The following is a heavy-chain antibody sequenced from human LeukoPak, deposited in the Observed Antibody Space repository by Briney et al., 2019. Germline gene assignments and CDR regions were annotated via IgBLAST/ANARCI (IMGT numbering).Heavy chain of an antibody. CDR2: IVSSSTYI. V-gene: IGHV3-21*01. J-gene: IGHJ6*02. D-gene: IGHD3-10*01. CDR3: ARDRGVSILLWLDV. CDR1: GFTFRDYS. Sequence: GGSLRLSCAASGFTFRDYSMNWVRQAPGKGLEWVSSIVSSSTYIYYVDSVRGRFTISRDNAKNSLYLQMNSLRAEDTAVYYCARDRGVSILLWLDVWGQGTTVTVSS.